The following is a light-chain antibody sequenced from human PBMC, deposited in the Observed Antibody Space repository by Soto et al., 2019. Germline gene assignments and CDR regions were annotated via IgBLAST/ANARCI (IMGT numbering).Light chain of an antibody. CDR3: QHYASSLT. J-gene: IGKJ1*01. CDR1: QSVDSAF. V-gene: IGKV3-20*01. CDR2: GAS. Sequence: EIVLTQSPGSLSLSLGERATLSCRASQSVDSAFFAWYQQKPGQPPRLLMYGASRRATGIPDRFSGSEAGTDFTLTISRLEPEDFAVYYCQHYASSLTFGQGTKVEI.